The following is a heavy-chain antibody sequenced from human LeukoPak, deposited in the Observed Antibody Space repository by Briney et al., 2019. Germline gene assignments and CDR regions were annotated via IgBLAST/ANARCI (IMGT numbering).Heavy chain of an antibody. D-gene: IGHD3-3*01. CDR2: ISGSGVST. CDR3: AKRHYDFWSGYQNQMYYFDY. CDR1: GFTFSSYA. V-gene: IGHV3-23*01. Sequence: PGGSLILSCAASGFTFSSYAMSWVRQAPGKGLEWVSAISGSGVSTYYADSVKGRLTISRDNSKNTLYLQMNSLRAEDTAVYYCAKRHYDFWSGYQNQMYYFDYWGQGTLVTVSS. J-gene: IGHJ4*02.